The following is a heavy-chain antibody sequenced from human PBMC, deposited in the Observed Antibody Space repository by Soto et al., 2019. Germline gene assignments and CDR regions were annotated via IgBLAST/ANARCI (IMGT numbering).Heavy chain of an antibody. CDR1: GYSFSTNW. CDR3: ARHNHGFDY. Sequence: RGESLKISCKDSGYSFSTNWIAWVRQMPGKGLEWVGVIYCGDSDTRFSPSFQGQVTLSVDKSINTVYLQWSSLKASDTAMYYCARHNHGFDYWGQGTLVTV. V-gene: IGHV5-51*01. CDR2: IYCGDSDT. J-gene: IGHJ4*02.